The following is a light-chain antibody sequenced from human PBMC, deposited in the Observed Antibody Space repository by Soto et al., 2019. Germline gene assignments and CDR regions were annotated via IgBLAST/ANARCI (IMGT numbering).Light chain of an antibody. Sequence: EVVLTQSPATLSLSPGERATLSCRASQSVGKFLAWYQQKPGQAPRLLIYDASNRATGIPARFSGSGSGTDFTLTISSLEPEDFAVYYCQQCSHWPPNTFGQGTRLEIK. J-gene: IGKJ5*01. CDR1: QSVGKF. CDR3: QQCSHWPPNT. CDR2: DAS. V-gene: IGKV3-11*01.